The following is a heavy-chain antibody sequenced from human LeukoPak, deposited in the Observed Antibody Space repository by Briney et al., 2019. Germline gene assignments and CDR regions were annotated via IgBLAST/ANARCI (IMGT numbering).Heavy chain of an antibody. CDR2: IYYSGST. CDR3: ARSDPAGGWFDP. CDR1: GGSISSYY. J-gene: IGHJ5*02. V-gene: IGHV4-59*08. Sequence: SETLSLTCTVSGGSISSYYWSWIRQPPGKGLEWIGYIYYSGSTNYNPSLKSRVTISVDTSKNQFSLKLSSVTAADTAVYYCARSDPAGGWFDPWGQGTLVTVSS.